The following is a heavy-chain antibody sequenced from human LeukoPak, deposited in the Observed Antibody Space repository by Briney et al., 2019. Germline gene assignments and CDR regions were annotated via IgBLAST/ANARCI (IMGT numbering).Heavy chain of an antibody. J-gene: IGHJ4*02. Sequence: GRSLRLSXTGSGFTFGDSGINWVCQAPGKGLEWVGFIRSRNYGGKIEYAASVRGRFTISRDDSESIAYLQMNNLKSEDSAVYYRSRAPNYDFWLDCWGQGTLITVSS. V-gene: IGHV3-49*04. CDR3: SRAPNYDFWLDC. CDR2: IRSRNYGGKI. CDR1: GFTFGDSG. D-gene: IGHD3-3*01.